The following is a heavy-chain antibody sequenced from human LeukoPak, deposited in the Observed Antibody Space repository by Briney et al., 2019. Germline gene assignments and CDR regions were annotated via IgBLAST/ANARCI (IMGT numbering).Heavy chain of an antibody. V-gene: IGHV4-59*01. CDR3: ARDLGYCTNGVCHTRFDY. Sequence: SETLSLTCTVSGGSISSYYWSWIRQPPGKGLEWIGYIYYSGNTDYNSSLKSRVTFSLDTSKNQFSLQLNSVTAADTAVYYCARDLGYCTNGVCHTRFDYWGQGTLVAVSS. CDR2: IYYSGNT. D-gene: IGHD2-8*01. CDR1: GGSISSYY. J-gene: IGHJ4*02.